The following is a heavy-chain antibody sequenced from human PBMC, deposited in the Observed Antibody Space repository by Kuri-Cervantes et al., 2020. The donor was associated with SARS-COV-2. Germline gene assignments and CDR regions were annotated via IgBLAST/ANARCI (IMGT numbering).Heavy chain of an antibody. CDR3: ARTVVVVAATIFDY. Sequence: LALTCSASGFTFSSYWMSWVRQAPGKGLEWVANIKQDGSEKYYVDSVKGRFTISRDNAKNSLYLQMNSLRAEDTAVYYCARTVVVVAATIFDYWGQGTLVTVSS. CDR1: GFTFSSYW. CDR2: IKQDGSEK. V-gene: IGHV3-7*01. D-gene: IGHD2-15*01. J-gene: IGHJ4*02.